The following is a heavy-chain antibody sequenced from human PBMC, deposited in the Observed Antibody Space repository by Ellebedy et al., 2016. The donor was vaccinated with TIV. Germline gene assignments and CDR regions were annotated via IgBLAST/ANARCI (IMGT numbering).Heavy chain of an antibody. CDR2: IYSGGGT. J-gene: IGHJ4*02. CDR1: GFSVSSNY. Sequence: GESLKISCAASGFSVSSNYMNWVRQAPGKRLEWVSVIYSGGGTYYADSVKGRFTLSRDNSKNTLYLQMNSLRAEDTAMYYCARPDLDYWGQGTLVSVSS. CDR3: ARPDLDY. V-gene: IGHV3-53*01.